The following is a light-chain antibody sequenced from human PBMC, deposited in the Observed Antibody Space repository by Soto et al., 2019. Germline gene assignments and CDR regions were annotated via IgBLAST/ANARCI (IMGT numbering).Light chain of an antibody. J-gene: IGLJ2*01. CDR3: SSYAGSNNFVV. CDR1: SGSVASTY. Sequence: NFMLTQPHSVSESPGKTITISCTRSSGSVASTYVQWYQQRPGSAPTTVIYEDKHRPSGVPDRFSGSKSGNTASLTVSGLQAEDEADYYCSSYAGSNNFVVFGGGTKVTVL. CDR2: EDK. V-gene: IGLV6-57*04.